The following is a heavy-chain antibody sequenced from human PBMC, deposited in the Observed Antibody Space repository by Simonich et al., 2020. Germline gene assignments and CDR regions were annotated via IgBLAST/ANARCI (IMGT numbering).Heavy chain of an antibody. CDR1: GFSLSTSGVG. CDR2: IYWDDNK. Sequence: QITLKESGPTLVKPTQTLTLTCTFSGFSLSTSGVGVGWIRQPPGKALEWLELIYWDDNKRYNPSLKSRLTITKDTSKNQGVRTMTNMDPVDTATYYCAHKLSGWFGERDAFDIWGQGTMVTVSS. J-gene: IGHJ3*02. D-gene: IGHD3-10*01. CDR3: AHKLSGWFGERDAFDI. V-gene: IGHV2-5*02.